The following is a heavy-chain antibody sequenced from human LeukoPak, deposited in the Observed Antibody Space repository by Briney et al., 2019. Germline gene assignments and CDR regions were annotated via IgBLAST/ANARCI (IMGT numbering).Heavy chain of an antibody. CDR2: IYYSGST. V-gene: IGHV4-39*01. CDR1: GGSISSSSYY. Sequence: SETLSLTCTVSGGSISSSSYYWGWIRQPPGKGLEWIWSIYYSGSTYYNPSLKSRVTISVDTSKNQFSLKLSSVTAADTAVYYCARRSSAMTTVTKKYYYYMDVWGKGTTVTVSS. D-gene: IGHD4-17*01. CDR3: ARRSSAMTTVTKKYYYYMDV. J-gene: IGHJ6*03.